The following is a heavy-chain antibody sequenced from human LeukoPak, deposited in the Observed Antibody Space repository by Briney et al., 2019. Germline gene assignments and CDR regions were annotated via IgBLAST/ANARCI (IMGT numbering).Heavy chain of an antibody. Sequence: PGGSLRLSCAASGLTFSNYWMTWVGQAPGKGREWVANIKQDGSEKNYVDSVKGRFIISRDNAKSSLYLQMNTLRADDTAVYYCARDGFGTGSNWGQGTLVTVSS. CDR2: IKQDGSEK. J-gene: IGHJ4*02. D-gene: IGHD3-16*01. V-gene: IGHV3-7*03. CDR3: ARDGFGTGSN. CDR1: GLTFSNYW.